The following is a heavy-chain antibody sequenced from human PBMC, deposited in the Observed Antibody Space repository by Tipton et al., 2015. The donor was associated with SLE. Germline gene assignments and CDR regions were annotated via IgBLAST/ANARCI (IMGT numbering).Heavy chain of an antibody. V-gene: IGHV4-34*01. CDR1: GGSFSGYY. Sequence: TLSLTCAVYGGSFSGYYWSWIRQPPGKGLEWIGEINHSGSTNYNPSLKSRVTISVDTSKNQFSLKLSSVTAADTAVYYCARVSGSYYVDYWGQGTLVTVSS. CDR3: ARVSGSYYVDY. CDR2: INHSGST. D-gene: IGHD1-26*01. J-gene: IGHJ4*02.